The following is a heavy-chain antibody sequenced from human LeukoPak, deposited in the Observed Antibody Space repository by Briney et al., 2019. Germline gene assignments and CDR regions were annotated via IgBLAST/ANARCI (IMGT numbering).Heavy chain of an antibody. J-gene: IGHJ4*02. D-gene: IGHD3-10*01. CDR3: ARVGSGSYFDY. CDR1: GFTVSSNY. V-gene: IGHV3-66*02. Sequence: HPGGSLRLSGAASGFTVSSNYMSWGRQAPGKGLEWVSIIYSGGRTYYADSVKGRFTISRDNSKNTLYLHMNSLRAEDTAVYYCARVGSGSYFDYWGQGTLVTVSS. CDR2: IYSGGRT.